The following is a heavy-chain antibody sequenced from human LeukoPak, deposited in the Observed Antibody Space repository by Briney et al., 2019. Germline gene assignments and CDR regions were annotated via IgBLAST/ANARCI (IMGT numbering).Heavy chain of an antibody. CDR2: INEDGDST. Sequence: GECLRLSCTASGFTFSSYAMSWVRQAPGKGLGWVAAINEDGDSTYFADSVKGRFTISRDNSKNTVYLQMNSLRAEDTAVYHCAQQLGFCSRGTCYFTYWGQGTLVTVSS. D-gene: IGHD2-15*01. CDR3: AQQLGFCSRGTCYFTY. V-gene: IGHV3-23*01. J-gene: IGHJ4*02. CDR1: GFTFSSYA.